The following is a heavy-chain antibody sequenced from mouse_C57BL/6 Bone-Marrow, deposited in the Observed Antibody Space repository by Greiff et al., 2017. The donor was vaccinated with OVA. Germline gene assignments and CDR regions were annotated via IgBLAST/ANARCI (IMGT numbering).Heavy chain of an antibody. V-gene: IGHV14-3*01. Sequence: EVMLVESVAELVRPGASVKLSCTASGFNIKNTYMHWVKQRPEQGLEWIGRIDPANGNTKYAPKFQGKATITADTSSNTAYLQLSSLTSEDTAIYYCARRYYGSSLWYFDVWGTGTTVTVSS. CDR2: IDPANGNT. CDR3: ARRYYGSSLWYFDV. D-gene: IGHD1-1*01. J-gene: IGHJ1*03. CDR1: GFNIKNTY.